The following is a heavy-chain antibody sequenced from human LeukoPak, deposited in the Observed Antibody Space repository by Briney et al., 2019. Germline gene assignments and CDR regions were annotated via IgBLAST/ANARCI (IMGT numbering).Heavy chain of an antibody. CDR3: AKDISGYYDSSGYFDY. Sequence: GGSLRLSCAASGFTFGDYAMHWVRQAPGKGLEWVSGISWNSGSIGYADSVKGRFTISRDNAKNSLYLQMNSLRAEDTALYYCAKDISGYYDSSGYFDYWGQGTLVTVSS. D-gene: IGHD3-22*01. CDR2: ISWNSGSI. CDR1: GFTFGDYA. J-gene: IGHJ4*02. V-gene: IGHV3-9*01.